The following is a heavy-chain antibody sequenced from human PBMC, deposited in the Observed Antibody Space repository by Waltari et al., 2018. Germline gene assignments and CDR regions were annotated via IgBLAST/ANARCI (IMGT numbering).Heavy chain of an antibody. CDR3: ASVIAARPFDY. J-gene: IGHJ4*02. V-gene: IGHV4-34*01. Sequence: HVQLQQWGAGLFKPSETLSVTCAVYGGFFSGYYWSWIRQPPGKGLEWSGEINHSGSTNYNPSLKSRVTISVDTSKNQFSLKLSSVTAADTAVYYCASVIAARPFDYWGQGTLVTVAS. CDR1: GGFFSGYY. D-gene: IGHD6-6*01. CDR2: INHSGST.